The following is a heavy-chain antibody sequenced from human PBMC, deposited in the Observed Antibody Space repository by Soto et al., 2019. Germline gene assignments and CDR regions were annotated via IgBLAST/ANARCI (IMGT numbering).Heavy chain of an antibody. D-gene: IGHD5-18*01. Sequence: QVQMVQSGTEVKKPGTSVKVSCQAFTTHWVHWVRQAPGQGLEWVGVINPSGSRTLSAQKFQGRGTMTRDTSTRTLYMELRSLTSEDTAVYYCVADSSRQDLAWWFDPWGQGTLVTVSS. CDR3: VADSSRQDLAWWFDP. CDR2: INPSGSRT. CDR1: FTTHW. V-gene: IGHV1-46*01. J-gene: IGHJ5*02.